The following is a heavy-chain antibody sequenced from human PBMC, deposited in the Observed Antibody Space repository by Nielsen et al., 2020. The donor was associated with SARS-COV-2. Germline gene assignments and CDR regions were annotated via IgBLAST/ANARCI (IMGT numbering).Heavy chain of an antibody. J-gene: IGHJ6*03. CDR1: GFTFSDYY. Sequence: GESLKISCAASGFTFSDYYMSWIRQAPGKGLEWVSYISSSGSTIYYADSVKGRFTISRDNAKNSLYLQMNSLRAEDTAVYYCARGVGPLYYYYMDVWGKGTTVTVSS. V-gene: IGHV3-11*01. CDR3: ARGVGPLYYYYMDV. CDR2: ISSSGSTI. D-gene: IGHD3-16*01.